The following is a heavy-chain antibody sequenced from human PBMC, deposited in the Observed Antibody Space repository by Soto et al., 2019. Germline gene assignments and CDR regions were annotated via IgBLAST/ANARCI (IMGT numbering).Heavy chain of an antibody. Sequence: SETLSLTCNVSGASINIYYWSWIRQSAGKGLEWIGRIYTTGNINYNPSLRSRVTVSRDSSKNQLSLKLTSVTAADSAVYFCVRDRLNWFDPWGQGLLVTVS. CDR3: VRDRLNWFDP. CDR1: GASINIYY. CDR2: IYTTGNI. J-gene: IGHJ5*02. V-gene: IGHV4-4*07.